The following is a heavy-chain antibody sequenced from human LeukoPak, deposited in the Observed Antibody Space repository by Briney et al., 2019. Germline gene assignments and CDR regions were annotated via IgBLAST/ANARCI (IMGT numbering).Heavy chain of an antibody. CDR1: GFTFSSYS. Sequence: PGGSLRLSCAASGFTFSSYSMNWVRQAPGKGLEWVSSISSSSSYIYYADSVKGRFTISRDNAKNSLYLQMNSLRAEDTAVYYCARVGELGYCSSTSCYLWGQGTLVTVSS. CDR2: ISSSSSYI. D-gene: IGHD2-2*01. CDR3: ARVGELGYCSSTSCYL. V-gene: IGHV3-21*01. J-gene: IGHJ4*02.